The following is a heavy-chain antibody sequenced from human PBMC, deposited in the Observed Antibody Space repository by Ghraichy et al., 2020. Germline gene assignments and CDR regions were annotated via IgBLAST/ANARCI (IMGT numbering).Heavy chain of an antibody. CDR3: ARDFNYYYYYGMDV. J-gene: IGHJ6*02. CDR1: GFPFSTYA. V-gene: IGHV3-23*01. Sequence: GGSLRLSCAASGFPFSTYAMSWVRQAPGKGLEWVSGISGSGGVTNYADSVKGRFSISRDNSKNTLYLQMNSLRAEDTAVYYCARDFNYYYYYGMDVWGQGTTVTVSS. CDR2: ISGSGGVT.